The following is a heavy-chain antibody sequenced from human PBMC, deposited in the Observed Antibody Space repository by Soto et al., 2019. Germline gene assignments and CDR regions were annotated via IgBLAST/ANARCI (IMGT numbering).Heavy chain of an antibody. V-gene: IGHV3-23*01. D-gene: IGHD2-2*01. CDR2: ISGSGGST. CDR3: ARDTGHCSSTSCLDY. Sequence: TGGSLRLSCAASGCTFSSYAMILVRQAPGKGLEWVSAISGSGGSTYYADSVKGRFTISRDNSKNTLYLQMNSLRAEDTAVYYCARDTGHCSSTSCLDYWGQGTLVTVSS. CDR1: GCTFSSYA. J-gene: IGHJ4*02.